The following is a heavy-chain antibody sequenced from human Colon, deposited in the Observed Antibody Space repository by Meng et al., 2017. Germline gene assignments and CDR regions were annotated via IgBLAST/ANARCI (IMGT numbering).Heavy chain of an antibody. CDR2: TYYSSKWNN. CDR3: ARERLSSGWYGGRWFDP. CDR1: GHSVSSNSAS. Sequence: QVQPRQSGPGLVTPPQTLSLTCAIPGHSVSSNSASWNWIRQSPSRGLEWLARTYYSSKWNNDYAVSVKGRIPINADTSTNQVSLQLNSVTPEDTAVYYCARERLSSGWYGGRWFDPWGQGTLVTVSS. D-gene: IGHD6-19*01. J-gene: IGHJ5*02. V-gene: IGHV6-1*01.